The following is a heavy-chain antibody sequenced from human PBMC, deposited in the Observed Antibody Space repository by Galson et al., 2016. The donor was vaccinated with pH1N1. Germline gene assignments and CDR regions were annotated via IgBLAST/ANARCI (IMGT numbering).Heavy chain of an antibody. CDR1: GFTVSSNY. CDR3: ATEDYYTSLY. CDR2: INQDGSRK. Sequence: SLRLSCAASGFTVSSNYMSWVRQAPGKGLEWVAKINQDGSRKYYVDSMKGRCTISRDNAENSLSLQMNSLRVEDTALYYCATEDYYTSLYWGQGILVTVSS. J-gene: IGHJ4*02. V-gene: IGHV3-7*01. D-gene: IGHD1-26*01.